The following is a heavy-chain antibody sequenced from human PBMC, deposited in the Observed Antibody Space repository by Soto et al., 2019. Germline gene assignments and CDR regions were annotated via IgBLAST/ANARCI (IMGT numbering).Heavy chain of an antibody. D-gene: IGHD2-15*01. J-gene: IGHJ4*02. Sequence: GGSLRLSCAASGFTFSSYSMNWVRQAPGKGLEWVSSISSSSSYIYYADSVKGRFTISRDNAKNSLYLQMNSLRAEDTAVYYCARDPYCSGGSCYGIHFDYWGQGTLVTVSS. CDR3: ARDPYCSGGSCYGIHFDY. CDR2: ISSSSSYI. V-gene: IGHV3-21*01. CDR1: GFTFSSYS.